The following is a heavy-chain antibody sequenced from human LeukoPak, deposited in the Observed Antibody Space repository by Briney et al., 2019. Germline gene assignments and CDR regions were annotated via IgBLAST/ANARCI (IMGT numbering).Heavy chain of an antibody. CDR3: ARHGSYYYYGMDV. CDR2: ISYSGST. V-gene: IGHV4-59*08. Sequence: PSETLSLTCTVSGGSISSHYWSWIRQPPGKGLEWIGYISYSGSTNYNPSLKSRVTISVDTSKNQFSLKLNSGTAADTAVHYCARHGSYYYYGMDVWGQGTTVTVSS. CDR1: GGSISSHY. D-gene: IGHD1-1*01. J-gene: IGHJ6*02.